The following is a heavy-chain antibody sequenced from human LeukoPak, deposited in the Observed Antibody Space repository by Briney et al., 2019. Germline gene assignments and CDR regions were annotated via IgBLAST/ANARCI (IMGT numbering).Heavy chain of an antibody. D-gene: IGHD7-27*01. J-gene: IGHJ4*02. V-gene: IGHV4-38-2*02. CDR2: INHGGST. Sequence: SETLSLTCSVSGYRISSVYYWGWIRRPPGKGLEWIGSINHGGSTDYNPSLKSRVIMSIDTSKNHFSLKLTSVTAADTAVYYCARVGPNWGFKENFDFWGQGTLVTVSS. CDR3: ARVGPNWGFKENFDF. CDR1: GYRISSVYY.